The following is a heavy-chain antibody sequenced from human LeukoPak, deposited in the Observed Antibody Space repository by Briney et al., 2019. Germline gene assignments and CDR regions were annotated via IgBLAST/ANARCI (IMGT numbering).Heavy chain of an antibody. CDR2: ISYDGSNK. CDR1: GFTFSSYG. D-gene: IGHD3-9*01. CDR3: AKDLYPVLRYFDWLSDY. V-gene: IGHV3-30*18. Sequence: GRSLRLSCAASGFTFSSYGMHWVRQAPGKGLEWVAVISYDGSNKYYADSVKGRFTISRDNSKNTLYLQMNSLRAEDTAVYYCAKDLYPVLRYFDWLSDYWGQGTLVTASS. J-gene: IGHJ4*02.